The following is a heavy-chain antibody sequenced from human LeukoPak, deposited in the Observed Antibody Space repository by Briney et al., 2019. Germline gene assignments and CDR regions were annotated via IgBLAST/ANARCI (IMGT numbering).Heavy chain of an antibody. Sequence: GGSLRLSCAVSGFTVSSNYMSWVRQAPGKGLEWVSVIYSDGSTYSADSVKGRFTISRDNSKNTLYLQINSLRAEDTAVYYCARADSAYCGGDCYAIRGFAPWGQGVLVTVSS. CDR3: ARADSAYCGGDCYAIRGFAP. J-gene: IGHJ5*02. D-gene: IGHD2-21*02. CDR2: IYSDGST. CDR1: GFTVSSNY. V-gene: IGHV3-53*01.